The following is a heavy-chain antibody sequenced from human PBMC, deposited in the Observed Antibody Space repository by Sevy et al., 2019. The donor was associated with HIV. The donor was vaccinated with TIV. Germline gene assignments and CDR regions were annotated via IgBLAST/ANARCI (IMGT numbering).Heavy chain of an antibody. V-gene: IGHV3-23*01. CDR2: FSFGCGKI. CDR1: GFTFSSYA. J-gene: IGHJ4*02. CDR3: ARVGCSKPHDY. D-gene: IGHD2-2*01. Sequence: GGSLRLSCAASGFTFSSYAMSWVRQAPGKGLEWVSTFSFGCGKINYADSVKGRFTISRDNSKNTLYLQMNSLRAEDTAVYYCARVGCSKPHDYWGQGTLVTVSS.